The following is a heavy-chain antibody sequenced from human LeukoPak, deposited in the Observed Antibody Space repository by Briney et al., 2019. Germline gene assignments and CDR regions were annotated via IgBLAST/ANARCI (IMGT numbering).Heavy chain of an antibody. J-gene: IGHJ4*02. CDR1: GXTFSTYW. Sequence: PGGSLRLSCAASGXTFSTYWVHWVRQAPGKGLVWVSRINGDGTTTDYADFVKGRFTISRDNAKNTLYLQMNSLRAEDTAVYYCAIGPYDYWGQGTLVTVAS. CDR2: INGDGTTT. CDR3: AIGPYDY. V-gene: IGHV3-74*01.